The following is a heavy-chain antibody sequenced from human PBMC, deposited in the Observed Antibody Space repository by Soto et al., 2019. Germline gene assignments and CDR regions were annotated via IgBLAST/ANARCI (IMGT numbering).Heavy chain of an antibody. Sequence: SVKVSCKASGGTFSSYTISWVRQAPGQGLEWMGRIIPILGIANYAQKFQGRVTITADKSTSTAYMELSSLRSEDTAVYYCARSRYCSSTSCYDPRDYYYYMDVWGKGTTVTVSS. V-gene: IGHV1-69*02. D-gene: IGHD2-2*01. CDR3: ARSRYCSSTSCYDPRDYYYYMDV. J-gene: IGHJ6*03. CDR2: IIPILGIA. CDR1: GGTFSSYT.